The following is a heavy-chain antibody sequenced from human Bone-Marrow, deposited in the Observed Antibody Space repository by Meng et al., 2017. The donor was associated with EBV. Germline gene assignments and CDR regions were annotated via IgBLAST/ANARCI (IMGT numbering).Heavy chain of an antibody. V-gene: IGHV4-34*01. Sequence: QAQLLLRGAGPLKPSEALSPTSAVYGGSFSGYYWSWIRQPPGKGLEWIGESNHSGSTNYHPSLKSRVTISVDTSKNQFSLKLSSVTAADTAVYYCARARVGATRGTYFDYWGQGTLVTVSS. D-gene: IGHD1-26*01. CDR2: SNHSGST. CDR1: GGSFSGYY. CDR3: ARARVGATRGTYFDY. J-gene: IGHJ4*02.